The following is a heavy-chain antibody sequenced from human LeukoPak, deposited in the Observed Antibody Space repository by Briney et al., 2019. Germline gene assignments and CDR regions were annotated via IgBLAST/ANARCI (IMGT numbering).Heavy chain of an antibody. CDR1: GFTFSSYG. J-gene: IGHJ4*02. CDR2: IRYDGSNK. CDR3: AKDDSYDSSGLFDY. D-gene: IGHD3-22*01. V-gene: IGHV3-30*02. Sequence: GRSLRLSCAASGFTFSSYGMHWVRQAPGKGLEWVAFIRYDGSNKYYADSVKGRFTISRDNSKNTLYLQMNSLRAEDTAVYYCAKDDSYDSSGLFDYWGQGTLVTVSS.